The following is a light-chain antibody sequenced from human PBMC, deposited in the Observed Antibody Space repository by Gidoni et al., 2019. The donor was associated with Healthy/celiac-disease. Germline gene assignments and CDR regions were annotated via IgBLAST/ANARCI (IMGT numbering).Light chain of an antibody. CDR1: SLRSYY. Sequence: SSDLTQVPAVSVAFGQTVRITCQGDSLRSYYASWYQQKPGQAPVLVIYGKNNRPSGIPDRFSGSSSGNTASLTITGAQAEDEADYYCNSRDSSGNHVVFGGGTKLTVL. J-gene: IGLJ2*01. V-gene: IGLV3-19*01. CDR3: NSRDSSGNHVV. CDR2: GKN.